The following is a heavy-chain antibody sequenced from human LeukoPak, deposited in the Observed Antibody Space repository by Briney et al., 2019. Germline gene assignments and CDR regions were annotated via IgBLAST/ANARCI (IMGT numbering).Heavy chain of an antibody. CDR1: GYTFTGYY. V-gene: IGHV1-8*02. Sequence: ASVKVSCKASGYTFTGYYVHWVRQATGQGLEWMGWMNPNSGNTGYAQKFQGRVTMTRNTSISTAYMELSSLRSEDTAVYYCASYISITIFGVVIKYGMDVWGQGTTVTVSS. D-gene: IGHD3-3*01. CDR3: ASYISITIFGVVIKYGMDV. J-gene: IGHJ6*02. CDR2: MNPNSGNT.